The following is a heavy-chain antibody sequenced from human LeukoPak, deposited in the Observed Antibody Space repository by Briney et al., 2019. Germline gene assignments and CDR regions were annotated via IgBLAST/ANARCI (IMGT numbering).Heavy chain of an antibody. Sequence: GASVKVSCKASGYTFTSYDINWVRQATGQGLEWMGWMNPNSGNTGYAQMFQGRVTITRNTSISTAYMELSSLRSEDTAVYYCARGSRGSQWLVKEGGQDYWGQGTLVTVSS. CDR1: GYTFTSYD. V-gene: IGHV1-8*03. CDR3: ARGSRGSQWLVKEGGQDY. J-gene: IGHJ4*02. D-gene: IGHD6-19*01. CDR2: MNPNSGNT.